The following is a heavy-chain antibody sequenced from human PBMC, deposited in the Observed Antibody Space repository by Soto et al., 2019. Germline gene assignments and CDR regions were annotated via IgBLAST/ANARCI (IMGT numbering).Heavy chain of an antibody. J-gene: IGHJ5*02. CDR1: GYTFTSYG. CDR3: ARDVDQRWGYYYDSSGYNWFDP. V-gene: IGHV1-18*01. D-gene: IGHD3-22*01. Sequence: GASVKVSCKASGYTFTSYGISWVRQAPGQGLEWMGWIGAYNGNTNYAQKLQGRVTMTTDTSTSTAYMELRSLRSDDTAVYYCARDVDQRWGYYYDSSGYNWFDPWGQGTLVTVSS. CDR2: IGAYNGNT.